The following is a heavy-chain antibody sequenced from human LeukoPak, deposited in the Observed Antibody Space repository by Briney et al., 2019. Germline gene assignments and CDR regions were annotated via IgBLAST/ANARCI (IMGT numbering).Heavy chain of an antibody. J-gene: IGHJ6*02. V-gene: IGHV3-11*06. CDR2: ISSSSSYT. CDR1: GFTFSDYY. CDR3: ARDQAAAGTGGPLYYYYGMDV. D-gene: IGHD6-13*01. Sequence: GGSLRLSCAASGFTFSDYYMSWIRQAPGKGLEWVSYISSSSSYTNYADSVKGRFTISRDNAKNSLYLQMNSLRAEDTAVYYCARDQAAAGTGGPLYYYYGMDVWGQGTTVTVSS.